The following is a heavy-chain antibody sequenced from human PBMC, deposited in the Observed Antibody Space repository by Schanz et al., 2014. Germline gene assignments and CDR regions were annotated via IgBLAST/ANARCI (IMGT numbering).Heavy chain of an antibody. CDR3: ARDHTTESYYSAGPPIDY. Sequence: EVQLVESGGGLVQPGGSLRLSCAASGITFSSHSFNWVRQAPGKGLEWVSYVSRSTPDIYYADSVKGRFTMSRDNAKNSVFLQMNSLRAEDTAVYYCARDHTTESYYSAGPPIDYWGQGTLLTVSS. J-gene: IGHJ4*02. CDR1: GITFSSHS. CDR2: VSRSTPDI. V-gene: IGHV3-48*01. D-gene: IGHD1-26*01.